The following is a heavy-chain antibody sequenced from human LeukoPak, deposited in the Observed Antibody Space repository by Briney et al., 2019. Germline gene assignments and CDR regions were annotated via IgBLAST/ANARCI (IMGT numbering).Heavy chain of an antibody. CDR1: GGSISSGSYY. V-gene: IGHV4-61*02. J-gene: IGHJ4*02. D-gene: IGHD3-10*01. CDR3: ARDGHYGSGNWSFDY. Sequence: PSQTLSLTCTVSGGSISSGSYYWSWIRQPAGKGLEWIGRINTSGSTNYNPSLKSRVTISVDTSKNQFSLKLSSVTAADTAVYYCARDGHYGSGNWSFDYWGQGTLVTVSS. CDR2: INTSGST.